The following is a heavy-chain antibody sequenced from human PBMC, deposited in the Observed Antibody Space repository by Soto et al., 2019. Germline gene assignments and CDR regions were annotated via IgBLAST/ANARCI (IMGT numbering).Heavy chain of an antibody. CDR3: AKKVNSGPGSQYFDY. Sequence: GGSLRLSCAASGFTVSSNYMSWVRQAPGKGLEWVSAISGSGGSTYYADSVKGRFTISRDNSKNTLYLQMNSLRAEDTAIYYCAKKVNSGPGSQYFDYWGQGTLVTVSS. J-gene: IGHJ4*02. V-gene: IGHV3-23*01. CDR2: ISGSGGST. D-gene: IGHD3-10*01. CDR1: GFTVSSNY.